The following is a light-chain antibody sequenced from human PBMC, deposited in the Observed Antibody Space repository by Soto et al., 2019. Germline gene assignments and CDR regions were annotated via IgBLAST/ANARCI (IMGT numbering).Light chain of an antibody. CDR2: AAS. CDR1: QSVSSSY. CDR3: QKYGNSPRT. V-gene: IGKV3-20*01. J-gene: IGKJ1*01. Sequence: EIVLTQSPGTLSLSPGERATLSCRASQSVSSSYLAWYQQRPGQAPRLLIYAASNRATGIPDRFSGSGSGTDFTLTISRLEPDDVAVYYCQKYGNSPRTFGQGTKVEIK.